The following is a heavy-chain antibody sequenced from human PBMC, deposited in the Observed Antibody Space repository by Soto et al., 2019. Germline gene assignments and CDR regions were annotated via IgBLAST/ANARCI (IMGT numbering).Heavy chain of an antibody. J-gene: IGHJ6*02. V-gene: IGHV1-69*05. D-gene: IGHD2-2*01. CDR2: IIPIFGTA. CDR1: GGTFSSYA. Sequence: ASVKVSWKASGGTFSSYAISWVRQAPGQGLEWMGGIIPIFGTANYAHRLQGRVTMTTDTSTSTAYMELRSLRSDDTAVYYCARDIYCSSTSCYWYYYGMDVWGQGTTVTVSS. CDR3: ARDIYCSSTSCYWYYYGMDV.